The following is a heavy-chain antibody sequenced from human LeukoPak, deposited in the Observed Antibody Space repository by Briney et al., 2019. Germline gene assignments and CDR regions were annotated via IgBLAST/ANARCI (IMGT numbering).Heavy chain of an antibody. J-gene: IGHJ4*02. V-gene: IGHV1-2*02. D-gene: IGHD5-24*01. Sequence: ASVKVSRKASGYIFTGYYIHWVRQAPGQGLEWMGWIKPNTADTKYAQNFRGRVTITRDTSTSTAYMELSRLTSDDTAVYHCAREGDGYNYFDYWGQGTLVTVSS. CDR3: AREGDGYNYFDY. CDR1: GYIFTGYY. CDR2: IKPNTADT.